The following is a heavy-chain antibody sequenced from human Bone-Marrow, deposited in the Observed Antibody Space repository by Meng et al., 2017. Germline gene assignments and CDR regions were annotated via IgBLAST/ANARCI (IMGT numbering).Heavy chain of an antibody. D-gene: IGHD4-17*01. CDR1: GFTFSSYA. Sequence: GGSLRPSCAASGFTFSSYAMHWVRQAPGKGLEWVAVISYDGSNKYYADSVKGRFTISRDNSKNTLYLQMNSLRAEDTAVYYCARARLPHDYGDPGLDAFDIWGQGTMVNVSS. J-gene: IGHJ3*02. CDR3: ARARLPHDYGDPGLDAFDI. CDR2: ISYDGSNK. V-gene: IGHV3-30*01.